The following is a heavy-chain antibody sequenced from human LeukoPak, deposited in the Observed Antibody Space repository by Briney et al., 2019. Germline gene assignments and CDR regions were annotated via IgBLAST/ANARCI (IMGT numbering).Heavy chain of an antibody. J-gene: IGHJ4*02. D-gene: IGHD3-10*01. CDR2: ISAYNGNT. CDR3: ARGSTITRVRGVIKRAYYFDY. Sequence: GASVKVSCKASGYTFTSYGISWVRQAPGQGLEWMGWISAYNGNTHYAQKLQGRVTMTTDTSTSTAYMALRSLRSDDTAVYYCARGSTITRVRGVIKRAYYFDYWGQGTLVTVSS. CDR1: GYTFTSYG. V-gene: IGHV1-18*01.